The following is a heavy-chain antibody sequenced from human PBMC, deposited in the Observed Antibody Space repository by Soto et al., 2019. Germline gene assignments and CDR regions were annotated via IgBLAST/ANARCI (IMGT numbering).Heavy chain of an antibody. D-gene: IGHD1-26*01. J-gene: IGHJ4*02. CDR3: ARDGGRHSGGMDY. Sequence: QVQLVQSGAEVKKPGSSVKVSCKASGGTFSSYSINWVRQAPGQGLEWMGEIIPIFGTANYAQKFQGRVTITADESTSTAYMELSSLRYDDTAVYYCARDGGRHSGGMDYWCQGTLVTVS. CDR2: IIPIFGTA. CDR1: GGTFSSYS. V-gene: IGHV1-69*01.